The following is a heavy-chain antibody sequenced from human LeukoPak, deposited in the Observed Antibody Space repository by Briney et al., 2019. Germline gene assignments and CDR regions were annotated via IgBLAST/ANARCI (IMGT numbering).Heavy chain of an antibody. CDR2: ISSSSITI. CDR1: GFTFSSYS. D-gene: IGHD2-2*02. Sequence: GGSLRLSCAASGFTFSSYSMNWGRQAPGKGLEGGSYISSSSITIYYADSVKGRFTISRDNAKNTLYLQMNSLRAEDTAVYYCATDKVTGRGSERYCSSTSCYTDYWGQGTLVTVSS. J-gene: IGHJ4*02. V-gene: IGHV3-48*04. CDR3: ATDKVTGRGSERYCSSTSCYTDY.